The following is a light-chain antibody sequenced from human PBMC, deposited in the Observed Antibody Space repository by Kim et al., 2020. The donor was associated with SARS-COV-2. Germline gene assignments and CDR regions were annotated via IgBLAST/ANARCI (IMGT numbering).Light chain of an antibody. CDR2: GAS. CDR1: DSISSDY. J-gene: IGKJ3*01. Sequence: ESVLTQSPGTLSLSPGERATLSCRASDSISSDYLAWYQQKPGQAPRLLIYGASSRATGVPDRFSGSGSGTDFTLTISRLEPEDFAVYYCQQYGISPFTFGPGTKVDIK. CDR3: QQYGISPFT. V-gene: IGKV3-20*01.